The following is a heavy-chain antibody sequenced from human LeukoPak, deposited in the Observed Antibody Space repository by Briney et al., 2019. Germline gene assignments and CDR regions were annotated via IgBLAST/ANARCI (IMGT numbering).Heavy chain of an antibody. CDR3: ARDNYASGSLDY. CDR2: IALDGSGK. J-gene: IGHJ4*02. CDR1: GFTFSSYW. D-gene: IGHD3-10*01. Sequence: PGGSLRLSCSAPGFTFSSYWMNWVRQAPGKGLEWVANIALDGSGKYYGDSVKGRFTISRDNAKNSLYLQMNSLRAEDTAVYYCARDNYASGSLDYWGQGALVTVSS. V-gene: IGHV3-7*01.